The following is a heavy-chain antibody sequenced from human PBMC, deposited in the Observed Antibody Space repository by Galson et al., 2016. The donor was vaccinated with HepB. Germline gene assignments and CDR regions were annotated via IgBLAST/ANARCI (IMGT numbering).Heavy chain of an antibody. CDR2: ISYDGSNK. J-gene: IGHJ4*02. CDR3: AKVGDKYYFDY. CDR1: GFTFSSYG. Sequence: SLRLSCAASGFTFSSYGIHWVRQAPGKGLEWVAVISYDGSNKKYADSVKGRSTISRDNSKNTLYLQMNSLRAEDTAVYYCAKVGDKYYFDYWGQGTLVTVSS. V-gene: IGHV3-30*18. D-gene: IGHD4-17*01.